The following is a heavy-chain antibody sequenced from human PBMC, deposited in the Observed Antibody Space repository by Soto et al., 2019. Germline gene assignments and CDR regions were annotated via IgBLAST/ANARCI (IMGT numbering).Heavy chain of an antibody. J-gene: IGHJ4*02. CDR3: ARVTGSKGYFGY. CDR2: IYQSGTA. CDR1: GYSIRSDYY. Sequence: PSETLSLTCAVSGYSIRSDYYWGWIRQPPGKGLEWIGSIYQSGTAYYNPSLKSRVTISVDTSKNEFSLKVSSVTAADTAVYYCARVTGSKGYFGYWGQGNLVTVSA. D-gene: IGHD2-2*01. V-gene: IGHV4-38-2*01.